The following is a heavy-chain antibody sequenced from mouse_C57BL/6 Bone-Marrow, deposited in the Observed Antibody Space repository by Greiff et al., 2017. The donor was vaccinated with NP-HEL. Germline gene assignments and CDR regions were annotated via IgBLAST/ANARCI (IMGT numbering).Heavy chain of an antibody. Sequence: VHVKQSGPELVKPGASVKISCKASGYSFTDYNMNWVKQSNGKSLEWIGVINPNYGTTSYNQKFKGKATLTVDQSSSTAYMQLNSLTSEDSAVYYCARRDYYGSSAYYYAMDYWGQGTSVTVSS. V-gene: IGHV1-39*01. CDR2: INPNYGTT. J-gene: IGHJ4*01. D-gene: IGHD1-1*01. CDR3: ARRDYYGSSAYYYAMDY. CDR1: GYSFTDYN.